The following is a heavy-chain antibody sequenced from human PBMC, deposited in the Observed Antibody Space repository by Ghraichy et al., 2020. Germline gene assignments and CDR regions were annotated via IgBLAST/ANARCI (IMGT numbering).Heavy chain of an antibody. CDR3: ARDTYYYDSSGYYYLDYFDY. D-gene: IGHD3-22*01. Sequence: GGSLRLSCAASGFTFSSYSMNWVRQAPGKGLEWVSSISSSSSYIYYADSVKGRFTISRDNAKNSLYLQMNSLRAEDTAVYYCARDTYYYDSSGYYYLDYFDYWGQGTLVTVSS. CDR1: GFTFSSYS. CDR2: ISSSSSYI. J-gene: IGHJ4*02. V-gene: IGHV3-21*01.